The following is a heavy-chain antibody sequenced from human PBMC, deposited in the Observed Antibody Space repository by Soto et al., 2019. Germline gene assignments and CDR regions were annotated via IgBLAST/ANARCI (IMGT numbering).Heavy chain of an antibody. D-gene: IGHD2-2*02. CDR2: ISYDGSNK. V-gene: IGHV3-30-3*01. Sequence: QLQLVESGGGVVQPGRSLRLSCAASGFTFSSYAMHWVRQAPGQGLEWLAVISYDGSNKYYAYSVKGRFTISRDNSKNTLYLQMNSLRAYDTDVDYCARDRYQPLLYTRRSLLGGRDYCGQVSLVTVSA. CDR3: ARDRYQPLLYTRRSLLGGRDY. CDR1: GFTFSSYA. J-gene: IGHJ4*02.